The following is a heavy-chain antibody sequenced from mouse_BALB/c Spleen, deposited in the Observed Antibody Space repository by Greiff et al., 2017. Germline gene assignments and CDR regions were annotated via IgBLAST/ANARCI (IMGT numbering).Heavy chain of an antibody. J-gene: IGHJ4*01. V-gene: IGHV5-17*02. D-gene: IGHD2-4*01. Sequence: EVKLMESGGGLVQPGGSRKLSCAASGFTFSSFGMHWVRQAPEKGLEWVAYISSGSSTIYYADTVKGRFTISRDNPKNTLFLQMTSLRSEDTAMYYCARSVITTRGYYAMDYWGQGTSVTVSS. CDR3: ARSVITTRGYYAMDY. CDR1: GFTFSSFG. CDR2: ISSGSSTI.